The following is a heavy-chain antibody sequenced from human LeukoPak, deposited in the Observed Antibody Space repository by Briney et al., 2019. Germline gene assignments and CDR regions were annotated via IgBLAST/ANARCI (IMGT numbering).Heavy chain of an antibody. Sequence: PGGSLRLSCAASGYTFSSYAMSWVRQAPGKGLEGGSGMSWKSDSVGYADSVKGRFTISRDNAKNTLYLQMNRLRADETAVYYCAKGPRHHLLTGHYKSHCFDFWGQGTLVTVSS. CDR3: AKGPRHHLLTGHYKSHCFDF. CDR2: MSWKSDSV. V-gene: IGHV3-23*01. J-gene: IGHJ4*02. D-gene: IGHD3-9*01. CDR1: GYTFSSYA.